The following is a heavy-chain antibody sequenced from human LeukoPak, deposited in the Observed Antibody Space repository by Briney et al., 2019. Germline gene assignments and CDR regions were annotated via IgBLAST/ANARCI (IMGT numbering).Heavy chain of an antibody. Sequence: SETLSLTCAVSGYSISSGYYWGWIQQPPGKGLEWIGSIYHSGSTYYNPSLKSRVTISVDTSKNQFSLKLSSVTAADTAVYYCARHTPYSNRSYYYYMDVWGKGTTVTVSS. CDR2: IYHSGST. V-gene: IGHV4-38-2*01. J-gene: IGHJ6*03. D-gene: IGHD4-11*01. CDR3: ARHTPYSNRSYYYYMDV. CDR1: GYSISSGYY.